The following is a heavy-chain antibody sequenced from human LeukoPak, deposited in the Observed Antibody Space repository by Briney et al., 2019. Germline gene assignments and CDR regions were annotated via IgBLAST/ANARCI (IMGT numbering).Heavy chain of an antibody. Sequence: PGGSLRLSCAAPGVTFSSSAMHWGRQAPGKGLEWVALISYDGSNKYTAYSVKGRFTISRDNSKDTLYLQMNSLRAEDTAVYYCARDLDYYDSSGYFGYWGQGTLVTVSS. CDR1: GVTFSSSA. CDR2: ISYDGSNK. CDR3: ARDLDYYDSSGYFGY. V-gene: IGHV3-30-3*01. J-gene: IGHJ4*02. D-gene: IGHD3-22*01.